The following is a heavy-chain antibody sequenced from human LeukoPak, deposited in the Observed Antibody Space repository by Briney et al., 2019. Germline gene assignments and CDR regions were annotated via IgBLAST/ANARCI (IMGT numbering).Heavy chain of an antibody. D-gene: IGHD6-13*01. CDR2: IYHSGST. Sequence: SQTLSLTCAVSGGSISSGGYSWSWIRQPPGKGLEWIGYIYHSGSTNYNPSLKSRVTISVDTSKNQFSLNLSSVTAADTAVYYCAKIKASSWYDDRGYYFDYWGQGTLVTVSS. V-gene: IGHV4-30-2*01. CDR3: AKIKASSWYDDRGYYFDY. CDR1: GGSISSGGYS. J-gene: IGHJ4*02.